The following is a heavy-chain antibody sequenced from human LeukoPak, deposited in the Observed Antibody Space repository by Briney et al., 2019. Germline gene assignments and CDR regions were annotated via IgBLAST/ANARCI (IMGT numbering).Heavy chain of an antibody. CDR1: GFTFSSYE. Sequence: GRSLRLSCAASGFTFSSYEMNWVRQAPGKGLEWVSYISSSGSTIYYADSVKGRFTISRDNAKNSLYLQMNSLRAEDTAVYYCARDLRPYSGYDNLAFDIWGQGTMVTVSS. CDR3: ARDLRPYSGYDNLAFDI. D-gene: IGHD5-12*01. V-gene: IGHV3-48*03. J-gene: IGHJ3*02. CDR2: ISSSGSTI.